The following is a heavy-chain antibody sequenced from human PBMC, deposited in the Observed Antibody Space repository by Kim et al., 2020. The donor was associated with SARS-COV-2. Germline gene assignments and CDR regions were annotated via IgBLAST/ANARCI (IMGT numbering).Heavy chain of an antibody. J-gene: IGHJ5*02. Sequence: GSLRLSCAVSGGSISSSNWWSWVRQPPGKGLEWIGEIYHSGSTNYNPSLKSRVTISVDKSKNQFSLKLSSVTAADTAVYYCARGSRPARGWYVRGHNWFDPWGQGTLVTVSS. CDR1: GGSISSSNW. V-gene: IGHV4-4*02. CDR2: IYHSGST. CDR3: ARGSRPARGWYVRGHNWFDP. D-gene: IGHD6-19*01.